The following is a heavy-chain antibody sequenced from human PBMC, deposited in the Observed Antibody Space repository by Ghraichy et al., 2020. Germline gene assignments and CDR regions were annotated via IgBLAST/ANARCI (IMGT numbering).Heavy chain of an antibody. V-gene: IGHV1-8*01. D-gene: IGHD7-27*01. CDR2: MNPNSGNT. CDR3: ARGLNWGWSYWFDP. J-gene: IGHJ5*02. Sequence: ASVKVSCKASGYTFTSYDINWVRQATGQGPEWMGWMNPNSGNTGYAQKFQGRVTMTRNTSISTAYMELSSLRSEDTAGYYCARGLNWGWSYWFDPWGQGTLVTVSS. CDR1: GYTFTSYD.